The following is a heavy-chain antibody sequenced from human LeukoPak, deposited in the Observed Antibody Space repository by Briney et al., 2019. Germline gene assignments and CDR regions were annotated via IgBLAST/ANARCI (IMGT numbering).Heavy chain of an antibody. CDR2: IYSGGST. CDR3: ASLYYYGSGRGIDY. Sequence: PGGSLRLSCAASGFTVSSNYMSWVRQAPGKGLEWVSVIYSGGSTYYADSVKGRFTISRDNSKNTLYLQMNSLRAEDTAVYYCASLYYYGSGRGIDYWGQGTLVTVSS. CDR1: GFTVSSNY. D-gene: IGHD3-10*01. J-gene: IGHJ4*02. V-gene: IGHV3-66*01.